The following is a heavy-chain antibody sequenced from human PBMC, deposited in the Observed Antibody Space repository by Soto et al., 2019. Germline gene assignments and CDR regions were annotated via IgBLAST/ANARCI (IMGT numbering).Heavy chain of an antibody. CDR2: MIPIFGTA. V-gene: IGHV1-69*12. D-gene: IGHD2-15*01. J-gene: IGHJ6*02. Sequence: QVQLVQSGAEVQKPGSSVKVSCKASGGTFSSYDISWVRQAPGQGLEWMGGMIPIFGTANYAQKFQGRVTITADESTSTAYMELSSLRSEYTAVYYCATYPRGRGYYYGMDVWGQGTTVTVSS. CDR1: GGTFSSYD. CDR3: ATYPRGRGYYYGMDV.